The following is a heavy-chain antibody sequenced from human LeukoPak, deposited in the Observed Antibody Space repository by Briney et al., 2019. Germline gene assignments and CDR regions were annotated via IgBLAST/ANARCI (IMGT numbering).Heavy chain of an antibody. CDR1: GITLSNYG. CDR3: AKRGVVIRVILVGFHKEAYYFDS. V-gene: IGHV3-23*01. CDR2: ISGSGGRT. J-gene: IGHJ4*02. Sequence: PGGSLRLSCTVSGITLSNYGMSWVRQAPAKGLELVAGISGSGGRTNYADSVKGRFTVSRDNPKNTLYLQMNSLRAEDTAVYFCAKRGVVIRVILVGFHKEAYYFDSWGQGALVTVSS. D-gene: IGHD3-22*01.